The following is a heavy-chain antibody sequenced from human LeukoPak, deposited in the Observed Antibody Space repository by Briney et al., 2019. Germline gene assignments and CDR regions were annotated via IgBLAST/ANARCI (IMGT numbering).Heavy chain of an antibody. CDR1: GFTFRSYG. Sequence: GGSLRLSCSASGFTFRSYGMHWVRQAPGKGLEWLAVIAYDGAAKYYADSVKGRITISRDNSKNTLFLQMNSLRAEDTAVYYCAKSGNGDYVGGLDYWGQGTLVSVSS. CDR2: IAYDGAAK. V-gene: IGHV3-30*18. D-gene: IGHD4-17*01. J-gene: IGHJ4*02. CDR3: AKSGNGDYVGGLDY.